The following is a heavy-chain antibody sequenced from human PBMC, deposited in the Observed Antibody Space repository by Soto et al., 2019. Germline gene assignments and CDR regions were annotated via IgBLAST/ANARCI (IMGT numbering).Heavy chain of an antibody. CDR3: AREIGSSGWSSYYYYGMDV. CDR1: GYTFTSYG. D-gene: IGHD6-19*01. J-gene: IGHJ6*02. V-gene: IGHV1-18*01. CDR2: ISAYNGNT. Sequence: ASVKVSCKASGYTFTSYGISWVRQAPGQGLEWMGWISAYNGNTNYAQKLQGRVTMTTDTSTSTAYMELRSLRSDDTAVYYCAREIGSSGWSSYYYYGMDVWGQGTTVTAP.